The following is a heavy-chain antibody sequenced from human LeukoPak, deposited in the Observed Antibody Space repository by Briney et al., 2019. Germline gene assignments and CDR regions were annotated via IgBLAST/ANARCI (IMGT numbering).Heavy chain of an antibody. CDR2: ISYDGSIE. CDR1: GFTFSNYG. V-gene: IGHV3-30*03. Sequence: PGGSLRLSCAASGFTFSNYGMHWVRQSPGKGLEWVAVISYDGSIEYYADSVKGRFTISRDDSRNTLYLQMNSLRPEDTALYYCARKTGDLYYFDYWGQGTLVTVSS. CDR3: ARKTGDLYYFDY. J-gene: IGHJ4*02. D-gene: IGHD7-27*01.